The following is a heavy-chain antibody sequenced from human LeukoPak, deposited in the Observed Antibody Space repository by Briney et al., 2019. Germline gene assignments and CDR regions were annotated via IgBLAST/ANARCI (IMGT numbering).Heavy chain of an antibody. CDR3: ARVPFSTGTEYNWFDP. D-gene: IGHD1-1*01. CDR2: IIPILGIA. CDR1: GGTFSSYA. Sequence: SVKVSCKASGGTFSSYAISWVRQAPGQGLEWMGRIIPILGIANYAQKFQGRVTITADKSTSTAYMELSSLRSEDTAVYYCARVPFSTGTEYNWFDPWGQGTLVTVSS. V-gene: IGHV1-69*04. J-gene: IGHJ5*02.